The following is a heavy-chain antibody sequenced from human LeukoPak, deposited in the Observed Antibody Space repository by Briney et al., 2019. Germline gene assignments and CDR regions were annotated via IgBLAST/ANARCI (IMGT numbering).Heavy chain of an antibody. V-gene: IGHV4-61*01. CDR3: ARVGDHVWSGYYGSQRGGYSYYYMDV. Sequence: PSETLSLTCTVSGGSVSSGSYYWSWIRQSPGRGLEWIGYIYYSGSTTYNPSLKSRVTISVDTSKNQFSLKLSSVTAADTAVYYCARVGDHVWSGYYGSQRGGYSYYYMDVWGKGTTVTVSS. D-gene: IGHD3-3*02. J-gene: IGHJ6*03. CDR1: GGSVSSGSYY. CDR2: IYYSGST.